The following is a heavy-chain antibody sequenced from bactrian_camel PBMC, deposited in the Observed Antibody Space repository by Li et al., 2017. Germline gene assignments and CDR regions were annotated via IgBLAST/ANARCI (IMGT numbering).Heavy chain of an antibody. CDR2: IDDDGDE. V-gene: IGHV3S42*01. Sequence: VQLVESGGGSVQAGGSLRLSCEDSESWSSRNCMGWFRQAPGKEREGVAAIDDDGDESYADSVKGRFTISRDNDKGTLYLQMNLLEPADTAMYYCAAEDASMTVWRVSWATCEHNYWGQGTQVTVS. CDR1: ESWSSRNC. J-gene: IGHJ4*01. CDR3: AAEDASMTVWRVSWATCEHNY. D-gene: IGHD1*01.